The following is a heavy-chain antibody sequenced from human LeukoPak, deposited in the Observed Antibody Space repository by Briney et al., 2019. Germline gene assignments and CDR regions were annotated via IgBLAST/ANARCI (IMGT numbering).Heavy chain of an antibody. V-gene: IGHV1-2*02. Sequence: ASVKVSCKASGYTFIGNYMHWVRQAPGQGLEWMGWINPNSGGTYYAQKFQGRVTMTSDTSISTAYMELSRLRSDDTAVYYCARPYPGDLDAFDIWGQGTMVTVSS. CDR2: INPNSGGT. D-gene: IGHD4-17*01. CDR3: ARPYPGDLDAFDI. CDR1: GYTFIGNY. J-gene: IGHJ3*02.